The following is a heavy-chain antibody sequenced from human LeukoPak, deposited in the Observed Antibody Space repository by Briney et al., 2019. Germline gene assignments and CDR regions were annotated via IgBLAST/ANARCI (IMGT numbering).Heavy chain of an antibody. J-gene: IGHJ3*02. V-gene: IGHV4-59*01. Sequence: SETLSLTCIVSSGFISSYYWSWIRQTPGKGLEWIAFINYSGRIKYKPSLQSRVSISLDTSKNHFSLQLRSVMAADTAVYYCARLVDYDNSGDPDIFDIWGQGTIVSIS. CDR3: ARLVDYDNSGDPDIFDI. D-gene: IGHD3-22*01. CDR1: SGFISSYY. CDR2: INYSGRI.